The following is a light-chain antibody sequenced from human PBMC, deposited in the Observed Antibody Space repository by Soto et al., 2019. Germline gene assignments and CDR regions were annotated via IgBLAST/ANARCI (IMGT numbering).Light chain of an antibody. V-gene: IGKV3-20*01. Sequence: IVLSKSPGTLSLSPGERATLSCRASQSVSSSYLAWYQQKPGQTPRLLIYGASSRATGIPDRFSGSGSGTDFTLTISRLEPEDFAVYYCQQYGSSQFTFGGGTKVDIK. CDR2: GAS. CDR3: QQYGSSQFT. CDR1: QSVSSSY. J-gene: IGKJ4*01.